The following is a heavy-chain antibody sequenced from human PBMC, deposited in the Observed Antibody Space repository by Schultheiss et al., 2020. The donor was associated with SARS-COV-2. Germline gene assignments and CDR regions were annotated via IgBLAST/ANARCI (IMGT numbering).Heavy chain of an antibody. CDR2: ISSSSSTI. J-gene: IGHJ4*02. Sequence: GGSLRLSCAASGFTFSSYSMNWVRQAPGKGLEWVSYISSSSSTIYYADSVKGRFTISRDNAKNTLHLQMNSLSVEDTALYFCARGRAEKYYGALDVWGQGALVTVSS. CDR1: GFTFSSYS. CDR3: ARGRAEKYYGALDV. D-gene: IGHD4/OR15-4a*01. V-gene: IGHV3-48*01.